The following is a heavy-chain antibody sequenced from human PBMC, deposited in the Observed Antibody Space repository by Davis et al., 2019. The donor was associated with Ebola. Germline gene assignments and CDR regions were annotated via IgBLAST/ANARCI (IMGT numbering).Heavy chain of an antibody. CDR2: IIPVFGIP. D-gene: IGHD3-22*01. Sequence: SVPVSCKASGGTFSSYGISWVRQAPGHGPDWTGGIIPVFGIPKYAQKFQGRVTITADESTSTAYMELSSLRSEDTAVYYCARDRYSDGSGYFFEQSHWGQGTLVTVSS. J-gene: IGHJ4*02. CDR1: GGTFSSYG. CDR3: ARDRYSDGSGYFFEQSH. V-gene: IGHV1-69*13.